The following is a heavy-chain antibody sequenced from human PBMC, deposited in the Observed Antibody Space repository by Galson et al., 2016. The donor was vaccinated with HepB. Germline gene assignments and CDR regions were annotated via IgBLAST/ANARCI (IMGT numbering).Heavy chain of an antibody. Sequence: SLRLSCAASGFTFSSYGMNWVRQAPGKGLEWVSAISGSGGTTYYADSVKGRFTISRDNSKNTLYLQMNSLRAEDTAVYYCAKEKCSSTTCYYSADYWGQGTLVTVSS. D-gene: IGHD2-2*01. V-gene: IGHV3-23*01. J-gene: IGHJ4*02. CDR2: ISGSGGTT. CDR1: GFTFSSYG. CDR3: AKEKCSSTTCYYSADY.